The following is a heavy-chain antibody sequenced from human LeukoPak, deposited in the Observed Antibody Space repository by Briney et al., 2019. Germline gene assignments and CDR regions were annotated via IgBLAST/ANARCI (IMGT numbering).Heavy chain of an antibody. CDR3: AKSSGIVVVPAAIPGDWFDP. CDR2: ISGSGGST. V-gene: IGHV3-23*01. J-gene: IGHJ5*02. Sequence: GGSLRLSCAASGFTFSSYAMSWVRQAPGKGLEWASAISGSGGSTYYADSVKGRFTISRDNSKNTLYLQMNSLRAEDTAVYYCAKSSGIVVVPAAIPGDWFDPWGQGTLVTVSS. D-gene: IGHD2-2*02. CDR1: GFTFSSYA.